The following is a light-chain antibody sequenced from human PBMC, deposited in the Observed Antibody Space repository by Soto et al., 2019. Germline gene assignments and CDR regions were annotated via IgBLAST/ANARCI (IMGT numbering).Light chain of an antibody. CDR3: QQYNNWPLT. V-gene: IGKV3D-15*01. J-gene: IGKJ4*01. CDR2: GAS. CDR1: QSVSSN. Sequence: TQYPDTLSVSPGERATLSCRASQSVSSNLAWYQQKPGQAPRLLIYGASTRATGIPARFSGSGSGTEFTLTISSLQPEDFAVYYCQQYNNWPLTFGGGTKVDIK.